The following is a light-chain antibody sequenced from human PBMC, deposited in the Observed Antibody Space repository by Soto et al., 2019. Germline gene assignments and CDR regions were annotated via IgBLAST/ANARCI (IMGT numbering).Light chain of an antibody. Sequence: QSVLTQPRSVSGSPGQSVTISCSGTSSGVGGYDYVSWYQQHPGKAPKLVIYDVTKRPSGVPDRFSGSKSGNTASLTISGLQAEDEADYYCCSYAGTYTNYVFGTGTNVTVL. CDR2: DVT. J-gene: IGLJ1*01. V-gene: IGLV2-11*01. CDR1: SSGVGGYDY. CDR3: CSYAGTYTNYV.